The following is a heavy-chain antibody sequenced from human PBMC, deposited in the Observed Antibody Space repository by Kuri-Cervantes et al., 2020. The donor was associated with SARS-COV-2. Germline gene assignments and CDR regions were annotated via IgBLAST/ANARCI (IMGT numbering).Heavy chain of an antibody. CDR1: CFTFSSYG. V-gene: IGHV3-30*02. J-gene: IGHJ4*02. CDR3: AIGIIAALDY. D-gene: IGHD6-6*01. CDR2: IRYDGSNK. Sequence: GESLKISCAASCFTFSSYGMHWVRQAPGKGLGWVAFIRYDGSNKYYADSVKGRFTISRDNSKNTLYLQMNSLRAEDTAVYYCAIGIIAALDYWGQGTLVTVSS.